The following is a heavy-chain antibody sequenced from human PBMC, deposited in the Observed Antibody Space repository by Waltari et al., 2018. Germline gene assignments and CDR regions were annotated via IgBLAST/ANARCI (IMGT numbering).Heavy chain of an antibody. J-gene: IGHJ3*02. V-gene: IGHV4-61*09. CDR1: GGSVSSGSYY. CDR3: ARPQQVSGAFDI. D-gene: IGHD6-13*01. CDR2: IYAGGST. Sequence: QVQLQESGPGLVKPSQTLSLTCTVSGGSVSSGSYYWSWIRQPAGKGLEWIGNIYAGGSTSYNPSLKSRVTISVDTSKNQFSLQLSSVTAADTAMYYCARPQQVSGAFDIWGQGTMVTVSS.